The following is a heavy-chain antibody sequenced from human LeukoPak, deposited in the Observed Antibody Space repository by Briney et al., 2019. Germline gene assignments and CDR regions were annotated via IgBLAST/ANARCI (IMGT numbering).Heavy chain of an antibody. D-gene: IGHD4-17*01. Sequence: SETLSLTCTVSGGSISSGDYGWSWLREPAGKGLEWIGYIYYSGSTYYHPSLKSRVTISVDTSKNQFSLKLSSVTAADTAVYYCARVLAVTDTYYYYYGMDVWGQGTTVTVSS. CDR3: ARVLAVTDTYYYYYGMDV. J-gene: IGHJ6*02. CDR2: IYYSGST. CDR1: GGSISSGDYG. V-gene: IGHV4-30-4*01.